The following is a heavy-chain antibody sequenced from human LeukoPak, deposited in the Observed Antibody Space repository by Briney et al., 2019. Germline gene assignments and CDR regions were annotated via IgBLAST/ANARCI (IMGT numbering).Heavy chain of an antibody. CDR3: ARGALLYYFDY. V-gene: IGHV4-59*08. CDR2: IYYSGST. J-gene: IGHJ4*02. CDR1: GGSISSYY. D-gene: IGHD2-2*01. Sequence: PSETLSLTCTVSGGSISSYYWSWIRQPPGKGLEWIGYIYYSGSTNYNPSLKSRVTISVDTSKNQFSLKLSSVTAADTAVYYCARGALLYYFDYWGQGTLVTVSS.